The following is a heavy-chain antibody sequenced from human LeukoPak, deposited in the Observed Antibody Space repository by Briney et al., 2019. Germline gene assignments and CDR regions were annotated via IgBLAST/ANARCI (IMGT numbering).Heavy chain of an antibody. CDR2: VHHSGSN. D-gene: IGHD1-26*01. CDR3: VRDWDRFNLDI. V-gene: IGHV4-59*02. CDR1: GGSVSSYH. J-gene: IGHJ3*02. Sequence: SETLTLTCIVSGGSVSSYHWNWVRQPPGEGLEWMAYVHHSGSNNYYPSLNRRVTITVGRPKNQFYLKMSSVTAAHTAGYYGVRDWDRFNLDIWGQETMVTVSS.